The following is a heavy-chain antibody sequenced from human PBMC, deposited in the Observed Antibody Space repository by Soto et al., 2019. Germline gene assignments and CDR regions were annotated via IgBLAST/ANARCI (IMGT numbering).Heavy chain of an antibody. Sequence: ASVKVSCKASGYTFTSYGISWVRRAPGQGLEWMGWISAYNGNTNYAQKLQGRVTMTTDTSTSTAYMELRSLRSDDTAVYYCARGYPKWVYYYYGMDVWGQGTTVTVS. V-gene: IGHV1-18*01. CDR1: GYTFTSYG. CDR2: ISAYNGNT. J-gene: IGHJ6*02. CDR3: ARGYPKWVYYYYGMDV. D-gene: IGHD1-26*01.